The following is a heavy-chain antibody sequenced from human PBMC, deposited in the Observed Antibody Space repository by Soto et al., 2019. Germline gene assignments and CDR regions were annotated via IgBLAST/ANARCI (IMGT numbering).Heavy chain of an antibody. CDR3: AKDRKKDAFDI. J-gene: IGHJ3*02. CDR1: GFTFSSYS. V-gene: IGHV3-23*01. Sequence: EVKLLESGGGLAQPGGSLRLSCVASGFTFSSYSMSWVRQAPGKGLEWVSHITASRGTTYYADSVKGRFTISRDNSKNTLYLQMNSLRAEDTAVYYCAKDRKKDAFDIWGQGTMVTVSS. CDR2: ITASRGTT.